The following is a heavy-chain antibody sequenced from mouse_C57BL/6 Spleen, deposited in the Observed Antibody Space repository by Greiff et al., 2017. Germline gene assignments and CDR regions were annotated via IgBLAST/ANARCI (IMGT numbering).Heavy chain of an antibody. D-gene: IGHD1-1*01. CDR2: IYPGSGST. CDR1: GYTFTSYW. V-gene: IGHV1-55*01. CDR3: ARRGTTVVDGFAY. J-gene: IGHJ3*01. Sequence: QVQLQQSGAELVKPGASVKMSCKASGYTFTSYWITWVKQRPGQGLEWIGDIYPGSGSTNYNEKFKSKATLTVDTSSSTAYMQLSSLTSEDSAVYYCARRGTTVVDGFAYWGQGTLVTVSA.